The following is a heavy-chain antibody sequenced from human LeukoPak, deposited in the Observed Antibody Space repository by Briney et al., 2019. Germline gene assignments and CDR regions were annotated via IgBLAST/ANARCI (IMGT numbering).Heavy chain of an antibody. V-gene: IGHV3-11*01. J-gene: IGHJ4*02. CDR2: ISSSGSAI. CDR1: GFTFCYYY. D-gene: IGHD5-18*01. Sequence: PGGSLRLSCAASGFTFCYYYMSWIRQAPGKGLEWVSYISSSGSAIYYADSVKGRFTISRDNAKNSLYLQMSSLRVEDTAVYYCARDPRGITALVDYFDYWGQGTLVTVSS. CDR3: ARDPRGITALVDYFDY.